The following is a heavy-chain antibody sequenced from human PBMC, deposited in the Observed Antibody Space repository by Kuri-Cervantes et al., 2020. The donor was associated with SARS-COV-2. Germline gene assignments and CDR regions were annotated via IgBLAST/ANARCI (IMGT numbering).Heavy chain of an antibody. D-gene: IGHD3-22*01. Sequence: SVKVSCKASGGTFSSYAISWVRQAPGQGLEWMGGIIPIFAKANYAQKFQGRVTITADQSTGTAYMELSSLRSEDTAVYYCARGPGLSDSRGYYYFYWGQGTLVTVSS. V-gene: IGHV1-69*13. CDR1: GGTFSSYA. J-gene: IGHJ4*02. CDR2: IIPIFAKA. CDR3: ARGPGLSDSRGYYYFY.